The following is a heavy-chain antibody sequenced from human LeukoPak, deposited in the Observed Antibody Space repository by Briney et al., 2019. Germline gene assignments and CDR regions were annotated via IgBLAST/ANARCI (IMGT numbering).Heavy chain of an antibody. CDR3: ARARYTGSYSLFDY. CDR2: IYYSGST. D-gene: IGHD1-26*01. Sequence: PSETLSLTCTVSGGSISSYYWSWIRQPPGKGLEWIGYIYYSGSTNYNPSLKSRVTISVDTSKNQFSLRLTSVTAADTAVYYCARARYTGSYSLFDYWGQGTLVTVSS. CDR1: GGSISSYY. V-gene: IGHV4-59*08. J-gene: IGHJ4*02.